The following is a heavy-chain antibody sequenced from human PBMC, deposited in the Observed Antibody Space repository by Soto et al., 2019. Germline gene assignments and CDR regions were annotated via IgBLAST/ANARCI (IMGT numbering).Heavy chain of an antibody. CDR1: GGSFSGYY. CDR3: ARGSGTFDI. CDR2: INHSGRT. J-gene: IGHJ3*02. Sequence: LSLTCDVYGGSFSGYYWSWIRQPPGKGLEWIGDINHSGRTNYNPSLKSRVTISVDTSKNQLSLNLNFVTAADTAVYYCARGSGTFDIWGQGTMVTVSS. V-gene: IGHV4-34*01.